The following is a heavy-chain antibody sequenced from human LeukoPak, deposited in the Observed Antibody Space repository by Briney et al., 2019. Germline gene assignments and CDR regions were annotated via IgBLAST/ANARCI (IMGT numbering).Heavy chain of an antibody. CDR1: GGSINNYY. V-gene: IGHV4-59*01. D-gene: IGHD3-22*01. CDR2: IYYSGTT. J-gene: IGHJ6*03. Sequence: KPSETLSLTCRVSGGSINNYYWNWIRQSPGKGLEWIGYIYYSGTTKYNPSLKSRVSVSVDTSKNQFSLKLSSVTAADTAVYYCARTLSRGYPDYFYYMDVWGKGTTVTISS. CDR3: ARTLSRGYPDYFYYMDV.